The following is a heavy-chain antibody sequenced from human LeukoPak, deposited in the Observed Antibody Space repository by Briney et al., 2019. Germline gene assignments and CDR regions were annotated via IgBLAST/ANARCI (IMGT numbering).Heavy chain of an antibody. CDR1: GFTFSSYW. J-gene: IGHJ4*02. CDR2: IKQDGSEK. V-gene: IGHV3-7*01. D-gene: IGHD3-10*01. Sequence: GGSLRLSCAASGFTFSSYWMSWVRQAPGKGLGWVANIKQDGSEKDYVDSVKGRFTISRDNAKNSLYLQMNSLRAEHTALYYCASKTYYYGSGRVPFWEYWGQGTLVTVSS. CDR3: ASKTYYYGSGRVPFWEY.